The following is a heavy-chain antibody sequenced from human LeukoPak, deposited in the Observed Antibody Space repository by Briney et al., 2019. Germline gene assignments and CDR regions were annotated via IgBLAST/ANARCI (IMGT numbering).Heavy chain of an antibody. CDR2: IYHSGST. Sequence: SETLSLTCTVSSDSISSYYWSWIRQPPGKGLEWIGYIYHSGSTNYNPSLQSRVTISVDTSKNQFSLNLNSVTAADTAVYYCARGGAARLHFQNWGQGTLVTVSS. V-gene: IGHV4-59*01. CDR1: SDSISSYY. D-gene: IGHD6-6*01. CDR3: ARGGAARLHFQN. J-gene: IGHJ1*01.